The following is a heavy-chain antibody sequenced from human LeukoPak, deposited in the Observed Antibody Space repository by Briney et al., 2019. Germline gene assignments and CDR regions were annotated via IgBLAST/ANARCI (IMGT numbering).Heavy chain of an antibody. CDR2: INPGGGST. V-gene: IGHV1-46*01. CDR3: ARDRVAGYSSSWYNWFDP. Sequence: GASVKVSCKASGYTFTSYGISWVRQAPGQGLEWMGIINPGGGSTSYAQKFQGRVTMTRDMSTSTVYMELSSLRSEDTAVYYCARDRVAGYSSSWYNWFDPWGQGTLVTVSS. J-gene: IGHJ5*02. CDR1: GYTFTSYG. D-gene: IGHD6-13*01.